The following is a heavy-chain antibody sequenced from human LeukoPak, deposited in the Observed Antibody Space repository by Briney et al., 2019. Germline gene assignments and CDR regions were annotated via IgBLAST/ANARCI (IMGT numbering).Heavy chain of an antibody. V-gene: IGHV4-61*01. D-gene: IGHD2/OR15-2a*01. CDR3: ASSRIVIARPGFDP. CDR2: IYYSGST. CDR1: GGSNSSSSYY. J-gene: IGHJ5*02. Sequence: PSETLSLXCTVSGGSNSSSSYYWSWTRQPPGKGPEWIGYIYYSGSTNYNPSLKSRVTISVDTSKNQFSLKLSSVTAADTAVYYCASSRIVIARPGFDPWGQGTLVTVSS.